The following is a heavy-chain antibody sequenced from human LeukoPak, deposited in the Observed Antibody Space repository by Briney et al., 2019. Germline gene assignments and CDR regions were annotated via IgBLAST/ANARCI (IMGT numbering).Heavy chain of an antibody. D-gene: IGHD3-9*01. CDR2: IYYSGST. CDR3: ARDLTLGYYYYGMDV. Sequence: SETLSLTCTVSGGSISSGGYYWSWIRQHPGKGLEWIGYIYYSGSTYYNPSLKSRVTISVDTSKNQFSLKLSSVTAADTAVYYCARDLTLGYYYYGMDVWGQGTTVTVSS. V-gene: IGHV4-31*03. J-gene: IGHJ6*02. CDR1: GGSISSGGYY.